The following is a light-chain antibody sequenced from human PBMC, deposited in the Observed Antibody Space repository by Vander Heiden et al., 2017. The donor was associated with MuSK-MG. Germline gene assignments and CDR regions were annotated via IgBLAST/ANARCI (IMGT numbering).Light chain of an antibody. J-gene: IGKJ4*01. Sequence: DLQMTQSPSSLSASVGDRVTITCQASQDINNYLNWYQQKPGQPPKLLIYDASNLETGVPSRFSRSGSATDFTFTMIRLQPEDIATYFCQHYGSLPPALTFGAGTRVEI. CDR2: DAS. V-gene: IGKV1-33*01. CDR3: QHYGSLPPALT. CDR1: QDINNY.